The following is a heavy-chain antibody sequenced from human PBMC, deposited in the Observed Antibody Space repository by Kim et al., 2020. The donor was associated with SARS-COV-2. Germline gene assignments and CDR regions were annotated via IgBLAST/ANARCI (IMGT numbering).Heavy chain of an antibody. CDR1: GFTFSDYY. Sequence: GGSLRLSCAASGFTFSDYYMSWIRQAPGKGLEWVSYISSSSSNTNYADSVKGRFTISRDNAKNSMYLQMNSLRAEDTAVYYCARAEVAVAGNVYFDCWGQGTLVTVSS. D-gene: IGHD6-19*01. J-gene: IGHJ4*02. CDR2: ISSSSSNT. V-gene: IGHV3-11*05. CDR3: ARAEVAVAGNVYFDC.